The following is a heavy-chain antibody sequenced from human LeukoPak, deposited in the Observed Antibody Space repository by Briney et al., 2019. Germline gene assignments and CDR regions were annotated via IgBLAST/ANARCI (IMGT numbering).Heavy chain of an antibody. CDR2: IYYSGST. CDR3: ARLGHYYDSSGLPPPVAFDI. CDR1: GGSISSYY. J-gene: IGHJ3*02. D-gene: IGHD3-22*01. Sequence: NPSETLFLTCTVSGGSISSYYWSWIRQPPGKGLEWIGYIYYSGSTNYNPSLKSRVTISVDTSKNQFSLKLSSVTAADTAVYYCARLGHYYDSSGLPPPVAFDIWGQGTMVTVSS. V-gene: IGHV4-59*08.